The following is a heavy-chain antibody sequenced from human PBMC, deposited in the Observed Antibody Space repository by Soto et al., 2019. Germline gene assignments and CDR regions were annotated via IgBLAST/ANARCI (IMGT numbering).Heavy chain of an antibody. Sequence: QITLKESGPPLVKPTQTLTLTCTFSGFSLSTSAVGVGWIRQPPGKALGWLAFIYWDDDKRYSPSQKGSLTTTNVTTKSPVVLATTNMDPVDTATYYCSHLVVAGLTDYFDYWGQGTLVTVSS. CDR3: SHLVVAGLTDYFDY. J-gene: IGHJ4*02. V-gene: IGHV2-5*02. CDR1: GFSLSTSAVG. D-gene: IGHD2-15*01. CDR2: IYWDDDK.